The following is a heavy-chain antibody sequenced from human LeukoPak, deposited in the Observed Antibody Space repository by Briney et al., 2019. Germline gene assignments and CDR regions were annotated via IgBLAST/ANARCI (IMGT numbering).Heavy chain of an antibody. CDR2: INPSGST. CDR1: GGSFSDYY. CDR3: ARVLRGSTDWFDP. Sequence: PSETLSLTCAVFGGSFSDYYWSWIRQPPGKGLEWIGEINPSGSTNYNPSLKSRVTISMDSSKNQFSLKLSSVTAADTAVYYCARVLRGSTDWFDPWGQGTLVTVSS. V-gene: IGHV4-34*01. J-gene: IGHJ5*02. D-gene: IGHD1-26*01.